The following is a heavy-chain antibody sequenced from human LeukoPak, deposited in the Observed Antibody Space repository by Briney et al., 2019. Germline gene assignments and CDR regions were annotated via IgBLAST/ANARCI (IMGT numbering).Heavy chain of an antibody. Sequence: SEALSLTCAVYGGSFSGYYWSWIRQPPGKGLEWIGEINHSGSTNYNPSLKSRVTISVDTSKNQFSLKLSSVTAADTAVYYCARGPRAEAGTRAEYFQHWGQGTLVTVSS. CDR1: GGSFSGYY. CDR2: INHSGST. V-gene: IGHV4-34*01. J-gene: IGHJ1*01. CDR3: ARGPRAEAGTRAEYFQH. D-gene: IGHD6-19*01.